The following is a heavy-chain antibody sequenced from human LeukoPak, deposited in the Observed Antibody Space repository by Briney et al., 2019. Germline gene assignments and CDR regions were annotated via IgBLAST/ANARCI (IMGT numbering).Heavy chain of an antibody. D-gene: IGHD3-16*01. V-gene: IGHV3-49*04. CDR1: GLTFGDYA. CDR2: IRSKAYGGTT. J-gene: IGHJ4*02. CDR3: TREGRGSDAFDY. Sequence: GGSLRLSCTASGLTFGDYAMSWVRQAPGKGLEWVGFIRSKAYGGTTEYAASVKGRFTISRDDSKSIAYLQMNSLKTEDTAVYYCTREGRGSDAFDYWGQGTLVTVSS.